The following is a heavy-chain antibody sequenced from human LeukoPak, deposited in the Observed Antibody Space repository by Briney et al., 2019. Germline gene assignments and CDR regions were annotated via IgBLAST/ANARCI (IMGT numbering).Heavy chain of an antibody. Sequence: SETLSLTCTVSGGSISSYYWGWIRQPPGKGLEWIGSIYHSGSTYYNPSLKSRVTISLDTSKNQFSLKLSSVTAADTAVYYCARDWYYYDTSAYYPYWGQGTLVTVSS. V-gene: IGHV4-38-2*02. J-gene: IGHJ4*02. CDR1: GGSISSYY. CDR3: ARDWYYYDTSAYYPY. CDR2: IYHSGST. D-gene: IGHD3-22*01.